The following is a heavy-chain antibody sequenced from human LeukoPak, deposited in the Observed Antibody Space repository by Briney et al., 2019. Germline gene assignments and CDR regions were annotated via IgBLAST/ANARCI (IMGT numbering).Heavy chain of an antibody. V-gene: IGHV3-23*01. CDR1: GFTFSNHG. CDR2: ISPRGGGT. Sequence: GGSLRLSCAASGFTFSNHGMNWVRQAPGKGLEWLSGISPRGGGTYYADSVKGRFTISRDDSKSTLSLQMNSLRVEDTAVYYCAKVGTIFGVVTNFDYWGQGTLVTVSS. D-gene: IGHD3-3*01. CDR3: AKVGTIFGVVTNFDY. J-gene: IGHJ4*02.